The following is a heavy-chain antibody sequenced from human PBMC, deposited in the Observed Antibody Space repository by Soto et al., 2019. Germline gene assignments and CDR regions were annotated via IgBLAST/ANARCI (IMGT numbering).Heavy chain of an antibody. CDR3: ASSGAHSSSFARAPIDY. J-gene: IGHJ4*02. V-gene: IGHV4-38-2*01. Sequence: PSETLSLTCAVSGYSISSGYYWGWIRQPPGKGLEWIGSIYHSGSTYYNPSLKSRVTISVDTSKNQFSLKLSSVTAADTAVYYCASSGAHSSSFARAPIDYWGQGTLVTVSS. CDR1: GYSISSGYY. CDR2: IYHSGST. D-gene: IGHD6-6*01.